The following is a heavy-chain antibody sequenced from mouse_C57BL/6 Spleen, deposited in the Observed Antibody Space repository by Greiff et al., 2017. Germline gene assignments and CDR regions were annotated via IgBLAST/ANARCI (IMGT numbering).Heavy chain of an antibody. D-gene: IGHD1-1*01. CDR2: IDPSDSET. V-gene: IGHV1-52*01. CDR1: GYTFTSYW. Sequence: VKLSCKASGYTFTSYWMHWVKQRPIQGLEWIGNIDPSDSETHYNQKFKDKATLTVDKSSSTAYMQLSSLTSEDSAVYYCARGGPIITTVVAEPFDYWGQGTTLTVSS. J-gene: IGHJ2*01. CDR3: ARGGPIITTVVAEPFDY.